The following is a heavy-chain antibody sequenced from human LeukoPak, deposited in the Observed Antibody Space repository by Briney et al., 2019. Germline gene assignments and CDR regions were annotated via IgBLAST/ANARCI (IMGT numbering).Heavy chain of an antibody. CDR3: ARARGSGSYYAFDI. D-gene: IGHD3-10*01. Sequence: SVKVSCKASGGTFSSYAISWVRQAPGQGLEWMGGIIPIFGTANYAQKFQGRVTITADESTSTAYMELSSLRSDDTAVYYCARARGSGSYYAFDIWGQGTMVTVSS. V-gene: IGHV1-69*13. J-gene: IGHJ3*02. CDR1: GGTFSSYA. CDR2: IIPIFGTA.